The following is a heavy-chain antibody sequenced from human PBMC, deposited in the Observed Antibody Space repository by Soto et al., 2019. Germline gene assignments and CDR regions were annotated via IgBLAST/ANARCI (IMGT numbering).Heavy chain of an antibody. CDR1: GGTFSSYA. J-gene: IGHJ5*02. V-gene: IGHV1-69*01. CDR2: IIPIFGTA. CDR3: ARGEDCSGGSCPFRFGT. D-gene: IGHD2-15*01. Sequence: QVQLVQSGAEVKKPGSSVKVSCKASGGTFSSYAISWVRQAPGQGLEWMGGIIPIFGTANYAQKFQGRVTITADESTSTAYMELSSLRSEDTAVYYCARGEDCSGGSCPFRFGTWGQGTLVTVSS.